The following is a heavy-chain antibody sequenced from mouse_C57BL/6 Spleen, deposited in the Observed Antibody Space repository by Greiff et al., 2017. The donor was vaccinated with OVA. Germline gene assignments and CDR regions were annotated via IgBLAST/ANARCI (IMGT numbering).Heavy chain of an antibody. CDR3: ASRYYDDPYYFDY. J-gene: IGHJ2*01. CDR1: GYTFTAYT. V-gene: IGHV1-62-2*01. CDR2: FYPGSGNI. D-gene: IGHD2-13*01. Sequence: LVKPGASVMQSCKAVGYTFTAYTIHLVSQWSGQGLEWPGWFYPGSGNIKHNENFNDKATLTADKSSSTVYMERSSLTSEDSAVYFCASRYYDDPYYFDYWGQGTTLTVSS.